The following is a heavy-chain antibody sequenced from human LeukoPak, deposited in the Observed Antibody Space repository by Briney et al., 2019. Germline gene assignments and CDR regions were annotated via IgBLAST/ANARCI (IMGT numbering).Heavy chain of an antibody. CDR1: GGSISSYY. D-gene: IGHD3-9*01. V-gene: IGHV4-4*07. Sequence: PSETLSLTCTVSGGSISSYYWSWIRQPAGKGLEWIGRIYTSGSANYNPSLKSRVTMSVDTSKNQFSLKLSSVTAADTAVYYCARAHYDILTGGAFDIWGQGTMVTVSS. J-gene: IGHJ3*02. CDR2: IYTSGSA. CDR3: ARAHYDILTGGAFDI.